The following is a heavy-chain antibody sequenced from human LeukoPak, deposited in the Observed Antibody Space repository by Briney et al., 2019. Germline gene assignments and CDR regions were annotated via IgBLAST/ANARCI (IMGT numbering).Heavy chain of an antibody. J-gene: IGHJ6*03. CDR3: ARVVGCSSTSCYTGMDYYYYMDV. Sequence: SETLSLTCTVSGGSISSYYWSWIRQPAGKELEWIGRIYTSGSTNYNPSLKSRVTMSVDTSKNQFSLKMRSVTAADTAVYYCARVVGCSSTSCYTGMDYYYYMDVWGKGTTVTVSS. V-gene: IGHV4-4*07. CDR1: GGSISSYY. CDR2: IYTSGST. D-gene: IGHD2-2*02.